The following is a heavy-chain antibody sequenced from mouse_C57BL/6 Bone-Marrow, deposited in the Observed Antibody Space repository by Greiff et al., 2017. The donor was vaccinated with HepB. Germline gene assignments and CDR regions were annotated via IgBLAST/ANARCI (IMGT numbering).Heavy chain of an antibody. D-gene: IGHD4-1*01. V-gene: IGHV5-9*01. CDR3: ARLDGTGFAY. CDR1: GFTFSSYT. Sequence: EVQVVESGGGLVKPGGSLKLSCAASGFTFSSYTMSWVRQTPEKRLEWVATISGGGGNTYYPDSVKGRFTISRDNAKNTLYLQMSSLRSEDTALYYCARLDGTGFAYWGQGTLVTVSA. J-gene: IGHJ3*01. CDR2: ISGGGGNT.